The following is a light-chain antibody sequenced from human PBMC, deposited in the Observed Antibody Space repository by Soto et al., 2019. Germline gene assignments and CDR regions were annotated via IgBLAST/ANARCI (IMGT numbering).Light chain of an antibody. J-gene: IGKJ1*01. V-gene: IGKV2-28*01. CDR3: MQALQTRT. CDR2: LGS. Sequence: DIVITQSPLSLPVTPGEPASIPCRSSQILLHSNGYIYLDWYLQKPGQSPQLLIYLGSNRASGVPDRFSGSGSGTDFTLKISRVEAEDVGVYYCMQALQTRTFGQGTKVDI. CDR1: QILLHSNGYIY.